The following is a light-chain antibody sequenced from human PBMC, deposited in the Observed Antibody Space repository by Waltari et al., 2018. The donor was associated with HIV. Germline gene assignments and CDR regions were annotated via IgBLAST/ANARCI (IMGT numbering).Light chain of an antibody. J-gene: IGKJ4*01. CDR3: QQYYSAPLT. CDR1: QTLLYNGDNNNY. CDR2: WAS. Sequence: DIVLTQSPDSLAVSLGERATIKCKSSQTLLYNGDNNNYLSWYQKKPGQPPKLLISWASTRESGVPDRFTGGGSGTDFTLSINNLQADDVAVYYCQQYYSAPLTFGGGTKIEIK. V-gene: IGKV4-1*01.